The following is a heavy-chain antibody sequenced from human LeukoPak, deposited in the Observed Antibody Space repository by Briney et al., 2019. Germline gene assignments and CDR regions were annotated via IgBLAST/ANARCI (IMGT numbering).Heavy chain of an antibody. CDR3: AKSGGAVSDY. D-gene: IGHD6-25*01. J-gene: IGHJ4*02. V-gene: IGHV3-23*01. Sequence: GGSLRLSCAASGFTFSSDAMSWVRQAPGKGLEWVSAISGSGGRTHYADSVKGRFTISRDNSKNTLYLQMNSLRAEDTAIYYCAKSGGAVSDYWGQGTLVTVSS. CDR2: ISGSGGRT. CDR1: GFTFSSDA.